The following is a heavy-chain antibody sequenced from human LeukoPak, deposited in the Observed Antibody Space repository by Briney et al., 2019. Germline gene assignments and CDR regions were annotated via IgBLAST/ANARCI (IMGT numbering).Heavy chain of an antibody. V-gene: IGHV3-7*05. J-gene: IGHJ2*01. CDR2: IKQDGSEK. CDR3: ARGGSGFERYFDL. Sequence: GWSLRLSCAASGFTFNIYWMSWVRQAPGKGLEWVANIKQDGSEKYYVDSVKGRFTISRDNAKNSLYLQMNSLRAEDTAVYYCARGGSGFERYFDLWGRGTLVTVSS. D-gene: IGHD6-19*01. CDR1: GFTFNIYW.